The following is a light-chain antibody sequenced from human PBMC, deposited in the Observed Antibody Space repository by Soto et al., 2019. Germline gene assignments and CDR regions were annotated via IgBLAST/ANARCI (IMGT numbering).Light chain of an antibody. J-gene: IGKJ5*01. CDR2: GAS. V-gene: IGKV3D-20*02. CDR3: QQRSSWPHT. Sequence: EIVLTQSPGTLSLSPGERATLSCRASQSVTSSYLAWYQQKPGQAPRLLIYGASSRATGIPDRFSGSGSGTDFTLTINRLEPEDFAVYYCQQRSSWPHTFGQGTRLEI. CDR1: QSVTSSY.